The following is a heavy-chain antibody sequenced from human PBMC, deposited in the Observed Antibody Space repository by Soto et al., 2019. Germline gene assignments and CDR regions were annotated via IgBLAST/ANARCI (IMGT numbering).Heavy chain of an antibody. CDR3: ARIYFSSYYPYDPFDI. CDR1: GGTFSSYA. D-gene: IGHD3-22*01. CDR2: IIPIFGTA. V-gene: IGHV1-69*06. J-gene: IGHJ3*02. Sequence: WASVKVSCKASGGTFSSYAISWVRQAPGQGLEWMGGIIPIFGTANYAQKFQGRVTITADKSTSTAYMELSSLRSEDTAVYYCARIYFSSYYPYDPFDIWGQGTMVTVS.